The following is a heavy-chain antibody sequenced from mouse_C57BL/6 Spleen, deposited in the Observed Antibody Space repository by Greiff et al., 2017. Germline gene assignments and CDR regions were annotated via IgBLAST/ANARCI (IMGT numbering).Heavy chain of an antibody. CDR1: GYTFTDYY. CDR3: ASPYDGYFSWFAY. V-gene: IGHV1-76*01. J-gene: IGHJ3*01. CDR2: IYPGSGNT. Sequence: QVQLKESGAELVRPGASVKLSCKASGYTFTDYYINWVKQRPGQGLEWIARIYPGSGNTYYNEKFKGKATLTAEKSSSTAYMQLSSLTSEDSAVYFCASPYDGYFSWFAYWGQGTLVTVSA. D-gene: IGHD2-3*01.